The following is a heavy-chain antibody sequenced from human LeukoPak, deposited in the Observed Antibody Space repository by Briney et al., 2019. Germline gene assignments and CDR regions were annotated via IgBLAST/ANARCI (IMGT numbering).Heavy chain of an antibody. CDR3: AKVEEYNWNDEDY. J-gene: IGHJ4*02. CDR1: GFTFRNYA. D-gene: IGHD1-1*01. V-gene: IGHV3-23*01. Sequence: GASLRLSCAASGFTFRNYAMAWVRQAPGKGLEWVSAISGSGGSTYYADSVKGRFTISRDNSKNTLYLQMNSLRAEDTAVYYCAKVEEYNWNDEDYWGQGTLVTVSS. CDR2: ISGSGGST.